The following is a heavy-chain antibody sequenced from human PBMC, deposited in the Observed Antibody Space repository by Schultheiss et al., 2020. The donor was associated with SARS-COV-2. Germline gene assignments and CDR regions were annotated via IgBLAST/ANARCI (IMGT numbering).Heavy chain of an antibody. CDR1: GFTFSNAW. J-gene: IGHJ6*02. D-gene: IGHD6-13*01. V-gene: IGHV3-15*01. Sequence: GGSLRLSCAASGFTFSNAWMSWVRQAPGKGLEWVGRIKSKTDGGTTDYAAPVKGRFTISRDDSKNTLYLQMNSLKTEDTAVYYCTSRIAAAGLYYYGMDVWGQGTTVTVSS. CDR2: IKSKTDGGTT. CDR3: TSRIAAAGLYYYGMDV.